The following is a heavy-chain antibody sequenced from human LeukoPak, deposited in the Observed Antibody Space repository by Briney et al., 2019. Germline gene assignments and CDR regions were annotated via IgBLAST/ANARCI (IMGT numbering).Heavy chain of an antibody. Sequence: ASVKVSSTASRGTSIRYAISWVRQAPGQGLEWMGGIIPIFGTANYAQKFQGRVTITADESTSTAYMVLSSLRSEDTAVYYCARVVLLWFGELFLLNWFLPWRRGTLVTVSS. CDR1: RGTSIRYA. D-gene: IGHD3-10*01. CDR2: IIPIFGTA. V-gene: IGHV1-69*13. J-gene: IGHJ5*02. CDR3: ARVVLLWFGELFLLNWFLP.